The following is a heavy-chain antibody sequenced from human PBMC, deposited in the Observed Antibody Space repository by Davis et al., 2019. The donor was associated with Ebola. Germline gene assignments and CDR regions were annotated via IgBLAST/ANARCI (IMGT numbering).Heavy chain of an antibody. D-gene: IGHD3-10*01. V-gene: IGHV3-23*01. Sequence: GESLKISCAASGFTFSSYAMSWVRQAPGKGLEWVSAISGSGGSTYYADSVKGRFTISRDNSKNTAYLQMNSLKTEDTAVYYCEGSGTTAGDVWGQGTTVTVSS. CDR2: ISGSGGST. J-gene: IGHJ6*02. CDR3: EGSGTTAGDV. CDR1: GFTFSSYA.